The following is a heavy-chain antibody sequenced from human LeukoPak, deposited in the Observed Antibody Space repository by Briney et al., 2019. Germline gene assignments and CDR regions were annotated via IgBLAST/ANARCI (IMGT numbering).Heavy chain of an antibody. J-gene: IGHJ4*02. Sequence: SCKASGYTFSSYAMSWVRQAPGKGLEWVSAISGSGGSTYYADSVKGRFTISRDNSKNTLYLQMNSLRAEDTAVYYCAKQTSMGATTLHFDYWGQGTLVTVSS. CDR1: GYTFSSYA. D-gene: IGHD1-26*01. CDR2: ISGSGGST. CDR3: AKQTSMGATTLHFDY. V-gene: IGHV3-23*01.